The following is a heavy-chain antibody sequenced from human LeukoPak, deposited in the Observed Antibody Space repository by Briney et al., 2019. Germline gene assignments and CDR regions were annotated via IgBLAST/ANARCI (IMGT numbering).Heavy chain of an antibody. CDR1: GYTFTSYD. CDR3: ARGDDYYEGSPYYGEY. D-gene: IGHD3-22*01. J-gene: IGHJ4*02. CDR2: MNPNSGNT. Sequence: ASVKVSCEASGYTFTSYDINWVRQATGQGLEWMGWMNPNSGNTGYAQKFQGRVTITADESTSTAYMELSSLRSEDTAVYYCARGDDYYEGSPYYGEYWGQGTLITVSS. V-gene: IGHV1-8*03.